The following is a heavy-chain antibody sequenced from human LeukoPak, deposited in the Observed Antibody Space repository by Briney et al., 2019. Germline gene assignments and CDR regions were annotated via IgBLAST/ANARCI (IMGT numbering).Heavy chain of an antibody. CDR2: ISSSSSYI. V-gene: IGHV3-21*01. J-gene: IGHJ6*03. CDR1: GFTFSSYS. CDR3: AKDPVAAAGTFYYMAV. D-gene: IGHD6-13*01. Sequence: GGSLRLSCAASGFTFSSYSMNWVRQAPGKGLEWVSSISSSSSYIYYPDSVKGRFTISRDNTKNTLYLEINSLRPDDTGIYYCAKDPVAAAGTFYYMAVWGTGTTVTVSS.